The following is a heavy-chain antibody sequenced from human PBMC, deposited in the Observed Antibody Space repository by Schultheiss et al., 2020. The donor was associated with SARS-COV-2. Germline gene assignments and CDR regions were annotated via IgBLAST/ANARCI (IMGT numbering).Heavy chain of an antibody. CDR3: ARDNPAV. V-gene: IGHV4-59*01. J-gene: IGHJ4*02. Sequence: SETLSLTCAVYGGSFSGYYWSWIRQPPGKGLEWIGYIYYSGSTNYNPSLKSRVTISVDTSKNQFSLKLSSVTAADTAVYYCARDNPAVWGQGTLVTSPQ. D-gene: IGHD6-13*01. CDR2: IYYSGST. CDR1: GGSFSGYY.